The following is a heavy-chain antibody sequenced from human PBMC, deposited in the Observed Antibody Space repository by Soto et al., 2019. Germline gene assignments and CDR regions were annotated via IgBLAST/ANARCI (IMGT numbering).Heavy chain of an antibody. J-gene: IGHJ4*02. V-gene: IGHV1-18*01. CDR3: TGDLPPADD. Sequence: QVQLVQSGAEVKKPGASVKVSCKASGYTCTSYFISWVRQAPGQGLEWMGWISAYNGNTNYVQKLQGRLPMTTDTSTSRAYMERRSLRSDDTAVYSCTGDLPPADDWCEGTLVTVPS. CDR2: ISAYNGNT. CDR1: GYTCTSYF.